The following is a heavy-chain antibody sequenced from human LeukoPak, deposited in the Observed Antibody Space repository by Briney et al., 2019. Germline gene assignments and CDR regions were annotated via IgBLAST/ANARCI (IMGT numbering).Heavy chain of an antibody. Sequence: GGSLRLSCVASEFTVSTNYMSWVRQAPGKGLEWVSIIHIDGDTHYADSVKGRFTFSRDNSKNTLYLQMNSLRSEDTAVYYCARDGLDSSGPVAFDIWGQGTMVTVSS. CDR3: ARDGLDSSGPVAFDI. D-gene: IGHD3-22*01. CDR1: EFTVSTNY. J-gene: IGHJ3*02. CDR2: IHIDGDT. V-gene: IGHV3-66*01.